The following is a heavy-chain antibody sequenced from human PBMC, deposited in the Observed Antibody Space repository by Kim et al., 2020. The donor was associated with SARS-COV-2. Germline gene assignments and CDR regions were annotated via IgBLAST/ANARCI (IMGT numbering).Heavy chain of an antibody. V-gene: IGHV3-30*04. Sequence: GGSLRLSCAASGFTFSSYAMHWVRQAPGKGLEWVAVISYDGSNKYYADSVKGRFTISRDNSKNTLYLQMNSLRAEDTAVYYCARDQYRYSYGKGGFGMDVWGQGTTVTVSS. CDR1: GFTFSSYA. D-gene: IGHD5-18*01. CDR3: ARDQYRYSYGKGGFGMDV. J-gene: IGHJ6*02. CDR2: ISYDGSNK.